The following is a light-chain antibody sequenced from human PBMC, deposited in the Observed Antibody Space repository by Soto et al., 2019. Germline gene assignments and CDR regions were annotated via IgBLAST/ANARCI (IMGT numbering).Light chain of an antibody. CDR3: CSYAGASTFVL. Sequence: QSVLTQPASVSGSPGQSITVSCTGTSTDVGSYNLVSWYQHHPGKAPKLIIYEGYRRPSGVSNRFSGSKSGNTASLTISGLQAEDEADYYCCSYAGASTFVLFGGGTKVTVL. V-gene: IGLV2-23*03. CDR1: STDVGSYNL. CDR2: EGY. J-gene: IGLJ2*01.